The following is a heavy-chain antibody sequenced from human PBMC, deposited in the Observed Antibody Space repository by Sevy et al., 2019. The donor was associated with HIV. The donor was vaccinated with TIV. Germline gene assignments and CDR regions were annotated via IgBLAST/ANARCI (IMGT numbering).Heavy chain of an antibody. Sequence: GGSLRLSCTASGFSFSGYSCNWVRQAPGKGLEWVSSIDTSSAYIYYADSVKGRFTISRDNAKNSLYLQMSSLRAEDTAVYFCARVNCTNGVCFQGYYYYGLDVWGQGTTVTVSS. CDR1: GFSFSGYS. CDR2: IDTSSAYI. V-gene: IGHV3-21*01. D-gene: IGHD2-8*01. CDR3: ARVNCTNGVCFQGYYYYGLDV. J-gene: IGHJ6*02.